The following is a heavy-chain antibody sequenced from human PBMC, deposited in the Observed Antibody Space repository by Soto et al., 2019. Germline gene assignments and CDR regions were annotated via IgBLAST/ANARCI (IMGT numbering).Heavy chain of an antibody. J-gene: IGHJ4*02. D-gene: IGHD3-3*01. Sequence: PGGSLRLSCAASGFTFSSYAMSWVRQAPGKGLEWVSAISGSGGSTYYADSVKGRFTISRDNSKNTLYLQMNSLRAEDTAVYYCAKVIFLEWLSNYFDYWGQGTLVTVSS. CDR3: AKVIFLEWLSNYFDY. CDR1: GFTFSSYA. V-gene: IGHV3-23*01. CDR2: ISGSGGST.